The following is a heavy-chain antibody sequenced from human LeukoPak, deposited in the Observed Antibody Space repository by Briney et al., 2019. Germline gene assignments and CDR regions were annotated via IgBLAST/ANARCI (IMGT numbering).Heavy chain of an antibody. V-gene: IGHV1-2*02. D-gene: IGHD6-13*01. CDR2: INPNNGGT. J-gene: IGHJ6*02. CDR3: ATEWWMGGSRAAAGTPNDMDV. Sequence: ASVKVSCKASGYTFTGYYMHWVRQAPGQGLEWMGWINPNNGGTKYAQKFQGRVTMTRDTAISTAYMELSGLRSDDTAVYYCATEWWMGGSRAAAGTPNDMDVWGQGTTVTVSS. CDR1: GYTFTGYY.